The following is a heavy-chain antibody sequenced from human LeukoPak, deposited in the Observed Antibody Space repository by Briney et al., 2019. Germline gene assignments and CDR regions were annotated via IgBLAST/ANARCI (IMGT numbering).Heavy chain of an antibody. D-gene: IGHD1-26*01. CDR1: GYTFTGYY. J-gene: IGHJ5*02. CDR3: ARDYSGQWEQLTGWWIDP. CDR2: INPNSGGT. V-gene: IGHV1-2*02. Sequence: ASVKVSCKASGYTFTGYYMHWVRQAPGQGLEWMGWINPNSGGTNYAQKFQGRVTMTRDMSTRTVYMERSDLRPEDTALYYCARDYSGQWEQLTGWWIDPWGQGTLVIVSS.